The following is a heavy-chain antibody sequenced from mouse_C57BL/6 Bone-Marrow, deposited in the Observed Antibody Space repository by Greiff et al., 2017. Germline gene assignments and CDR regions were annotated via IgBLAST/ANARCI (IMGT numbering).Heavy chain of an antibody. CDR1: GYTFTSYW. CDR2: IHPNSGST. J-gene: IGHJ4*01. CDR3: AKNHYAMDY. Sequence: VQLQESGAELVKPGASVKLSCKASGYTFTSYWMHWVKQRPGQGLEWIGMIHPNSGSTNYNEKFKSKATLTVDKSSSTAYMQLSSLTSEDSAVYYCAKNHYAMDYWGQGTSVTVSS. V-gene: IGHV1-64*01.